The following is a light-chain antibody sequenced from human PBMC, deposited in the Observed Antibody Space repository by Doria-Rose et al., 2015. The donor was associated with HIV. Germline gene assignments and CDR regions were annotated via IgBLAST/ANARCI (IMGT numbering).Light chain of an antibody. J-gene: IGKJ1*01. CDR2: DGS. Sequence: TQSPGTLSLSPGERATLSCRASQSFSGTYLAWYQQKPGQAPSLLIYDGSTRATDIPDRFSASGSGTDSTLTINRLEPEDFALYYCHQYGTSWTFGQGTKVEI. CDR3: HQYGTSWT. CDR1: QSFSGTY. V-gene: IGKV3-20*01.